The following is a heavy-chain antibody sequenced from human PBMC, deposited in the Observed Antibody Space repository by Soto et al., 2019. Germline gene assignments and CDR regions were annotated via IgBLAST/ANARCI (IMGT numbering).Heavy chain of an antibody. CDR2: IYYSGST. V-gene: IGHV4-39*01. CDR3: ARLSIAAADTLFDY. D-gene: IGHD6-13*01. Sequence: SETLSLTCTFSGGSIXSSFWNLVRQPPGKGLEWIGSIYYSGSTYYNPSLKSRVTISVDTSKNQFSLKLSSVTAADTAVYYCARLSIAAADTLFDYWGQGTLVTVSS. CDR1: GGSIXSSF. J-gene: IGHJ4*02.